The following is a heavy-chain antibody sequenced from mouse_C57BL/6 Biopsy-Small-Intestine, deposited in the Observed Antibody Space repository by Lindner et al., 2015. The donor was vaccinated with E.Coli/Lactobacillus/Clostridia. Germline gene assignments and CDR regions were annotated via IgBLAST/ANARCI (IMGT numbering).Heavy chain of an antibody. Sequence: EVQLQESGGGLVKPGGSLKLSCAASGFTFRDYGMHWVRQAPEKGLEWVAYISSGSSTIYYADTVKGRFTISRDNAKNTLFLQMTSLRSEDTAMYYCARGTGRGLDYWGQGTTLTVSS. D-gene: IGHD3-3*01. CDR2: ISSGSSTI. CDR1: GFTFRDYG. V-gene: IGHV5-17*01. J-gene: IGHJ2*01. CDR3: ARGTGRGLDY.